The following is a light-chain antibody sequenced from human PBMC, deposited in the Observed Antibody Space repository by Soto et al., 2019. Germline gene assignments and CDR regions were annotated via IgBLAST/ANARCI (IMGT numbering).Light chain of an antibody. Sequence: QSALTQPASVSGSPVQSITISCTGTSSDVRGYNSVSWSQHHPGKAPNLILYDVGDRPSGVSYRFSGSKSGNTASLTISGLQAADESDYFCSSYTSSMTNVFGSGTKLTVL. J-gene: IGLJ1*01. CDR1: SSDVRGYNS. CDR3: SSYTSSMTNV. V-gene: IGLV2-14*03. CDR2: DVG.